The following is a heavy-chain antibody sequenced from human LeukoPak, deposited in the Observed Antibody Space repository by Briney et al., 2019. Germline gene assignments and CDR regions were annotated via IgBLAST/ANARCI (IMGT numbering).Heavy chain of an antibody. J-gene: IGHJ4*02. D-gene: IGHD7-27*01. Sequence: GGSLRLSCAASGFSFSNYWVCWVRLIPGKGLEWVANIKQDGSQTHYVDSVKGRFTISRDNSKNSLFLQMNSLRAGDTAVYYCARFSGLGTNWGRDYWGQGTLVTVSS. CDR3: ARFSGLGTNWGRDY. V-gene: IGHV3-7*05. CDR2: IKQDGSQT. CDR1: GFSFSNYW.